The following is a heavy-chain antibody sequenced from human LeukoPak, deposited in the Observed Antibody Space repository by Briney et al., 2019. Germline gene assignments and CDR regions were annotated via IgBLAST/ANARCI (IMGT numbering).Heavy chain of an antibody. CDR2: IYYSGST. J-gene: IGHJ4*02. Sequence: PSETLSLTCTVSGGSISNSSHYWGWIRQPPGKGLEWIGSIYYSGSTYYNPSLKSRVTISVDTSKNQFSLKLSSVTAADTAVYHCARVSSSSRPNFWGQGTLVTVSS. D-gene: IGHD6-6*01. CDR3: ARVSSSSRPNF. V-gene: IGHV4-39*01. CDR1: GGSISNSSHY.